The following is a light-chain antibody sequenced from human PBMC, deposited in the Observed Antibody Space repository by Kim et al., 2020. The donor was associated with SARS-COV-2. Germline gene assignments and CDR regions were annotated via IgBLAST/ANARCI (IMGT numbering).Light chain of an antibody. V-gene: IGKV1-39*01. CDR1: QSVTRY. J-gene: IGKJ5*01. Sequence: DIQLTQSPSSLSASVGDRVTITCRASQSVTRYLNWYQQRPGKAPELLIYAASSLQSGVPSRFSGSGSGTDFTLTISSLQPEDSASYNCRQTHSVPPTFGQGTRQEI. CDR2: AAS. CDR3: RQTHSVPPT.